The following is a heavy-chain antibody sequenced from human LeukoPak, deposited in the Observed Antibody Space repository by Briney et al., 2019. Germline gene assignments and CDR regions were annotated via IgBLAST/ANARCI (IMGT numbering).Heavy chain of an antibody. D-gene: IGHD3-3*01. CDR1: GYTFTSYA. V-gene: IGHV7-4-1*02. CDR2: INTNTGNP. Sequence: ASVKVSCKASGYTFTSYAMNWVRQAPGQGLEWMGWINTNTGNPTYAQGFTGRFVFSLDTSVSTAYLQISSLKAEDTAVYYCARDSRFSYDFWSGNLILDYWGQGTLVTVSS. J-gene: IGHJ4*02. CDR3: ARDSRFSYDFWSGNLILDY.